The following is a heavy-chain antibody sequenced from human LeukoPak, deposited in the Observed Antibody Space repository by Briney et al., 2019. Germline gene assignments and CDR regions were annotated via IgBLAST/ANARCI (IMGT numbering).Heavy chain of an antibody. D-gene: IGHD5-18*01. CDR1: GGSISSYY. Sequence: SETLSLTCTVSGGSISSYYWSWIRQPPGKGLEWIGYIYYSGSTNYNPSLKGRVTISIDRSKNQFSLKLSSVIAADTAVYYCARVRGYSYFDFWGPGTLVTVSS. CDR3: ARVRGYSYFDF. V-gene: IGHV4-59*01. J-gene: IGHJ4*02. CDR2: IYYSGST.